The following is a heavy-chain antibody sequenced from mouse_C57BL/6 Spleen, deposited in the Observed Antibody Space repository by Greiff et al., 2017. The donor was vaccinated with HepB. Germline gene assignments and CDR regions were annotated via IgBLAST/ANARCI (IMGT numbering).Heavy chain of an antibody. CDR3: ARSGTRYFDV. CDR1: GYTFTDYY. D-gene: IGHD4-1*01. V-gene: IGHV1-76*01. CDR2: IYPGSGNT. J-gene: IGHJ1*03. Sequence: VQLQQSGAELVRPGASVKLSCKASGYTFTDYYINWVKQRPGQGLEWIARIYPGSGNTYYNEKFKGKATLTAEKSSSTAYMQLSSLTSEDSAVYVCARSGTRYFDVWGTGTTVTVSS.